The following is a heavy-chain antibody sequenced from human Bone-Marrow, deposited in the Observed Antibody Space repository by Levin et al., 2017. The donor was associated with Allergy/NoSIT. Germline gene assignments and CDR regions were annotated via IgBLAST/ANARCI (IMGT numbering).Heavy chain of an antibody. Sequence: GGSLRLSCAASGFPFSYYSMHWVRQAPGKGLEWVAVISYDGNNKNYADSVKGRFTISRDTSKNTLYVQMNSLRGEDTAVYYCARGRHDVIELAFDYWGQGTLVTVSS. CDR1: GFPFSYYS. CDR3: ARGRHDVIELAFDY. J-gene: IGHJ4*01. CDR2: ISYDGNNK. D-gene: IGHD1-26*01. V-gene: IGHV3-30-3*01.